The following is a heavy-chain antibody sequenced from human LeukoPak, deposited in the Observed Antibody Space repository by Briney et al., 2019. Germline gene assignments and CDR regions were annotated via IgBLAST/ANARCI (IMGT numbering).Heavy chain of an antibody. D-gene: IGHD6-19*01. CDR2: ISKSASA. CDR3: AWSHSSGRSKFYP. CDR1: CGSVSSGSYY. V-gene: IGHV4-61*01. J-gene: IGHJ5*02. Sequence: SETLSLTCTVSCGSVSSGSYYWSRIRQPPGKGLEWIGLISKSASAKYNPSLESRVTISMDTSKNQFSLRLSSVTAADMAVYYCAWSHSSGRSKFYPWGQGTLVTISS.